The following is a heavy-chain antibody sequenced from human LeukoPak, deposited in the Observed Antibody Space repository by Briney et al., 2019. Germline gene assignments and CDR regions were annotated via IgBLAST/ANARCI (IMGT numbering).Heavy chain of an antibody. CDR3: ARVSPNRRISYGYQNWFDP. V-gene: IGHV1-18*01. Sequence: ASVKVSCKTSGYTFTSYDITWVRQAPGQGLEWMGWISGCSHETIYAQKFQDRVFMSRDASSTTAYIELRSLRSDDTAVYFCARVSPNRRISYGYQNWFDPWGQGTLVSVSS. CDR1: GYTFTSYD. CDR2: ISGCSHET. J-gene: IGHJ5*02. D-gene: IGHD5-18*01.